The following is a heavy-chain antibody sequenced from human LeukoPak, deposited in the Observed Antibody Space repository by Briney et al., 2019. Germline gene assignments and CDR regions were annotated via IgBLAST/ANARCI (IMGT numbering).Heavy chain of an antibody. V-gene: IGHV1-2*02. D-gene: IGHD6-19*01. J-gene: IGHJ4*02. CDR1: GGTFSSYA. Sequence: ASVKVSCKASGGTFSSYAISWVRQAPGQGLEWMGGIIPNSGGTNYAQKFQGRVTMTRDTSISTAYMELSRLRSDNTAVYYCARSPVVAVAGTADYWGQGTLVTVSS. CDR2: IIPNSGGT. CDR3: ARSPVVAVAGTADY.